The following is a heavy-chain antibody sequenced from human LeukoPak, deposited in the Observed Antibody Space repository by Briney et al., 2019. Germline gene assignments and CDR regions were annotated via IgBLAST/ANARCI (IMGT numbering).Heavy chain of an antibody. CDR1: GFSFDDYG. Sequence: GGSLRLSCAASGFSFDDYGMNWVRQAPGKGLEWGSSISSGSNYIYYADSVKGRFTISRDHAKNSLYLQMNSLRAEDTAVYYCARGTPTTRDFDYWGLGTLVTVSS. J-gene: IGHJ4*02. D-gene: IGHD4-11*01. CDR3: ARGTPTTRDFDY. CDR2: ISSGSNYI. V-gene: IGHV3-21*01.